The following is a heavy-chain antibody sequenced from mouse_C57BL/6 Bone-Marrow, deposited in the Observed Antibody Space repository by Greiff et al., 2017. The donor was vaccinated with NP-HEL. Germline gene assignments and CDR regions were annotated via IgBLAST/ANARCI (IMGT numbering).Heavy chain of an antibody. V-gene: IGHV1-52*01. D-gene: IGHD1-1*01. CDR2: IDPSDSET. CDR3: ARWIYYGRGYRYFDV. J-gene: IGHJ1*03. Sequence: QVQLQQPGAELVRPGSSVKLSCKASGYTFTSYWMHWVKQRPIQGLEWIGNIDPSDSETHYNQKFKDKATLTVDKSSSTAYMQLSSLTSEDSAVYYCARWIYYGRGYRYFDVWGTGTTVTVSS. CDR1: GYTFTSYW.